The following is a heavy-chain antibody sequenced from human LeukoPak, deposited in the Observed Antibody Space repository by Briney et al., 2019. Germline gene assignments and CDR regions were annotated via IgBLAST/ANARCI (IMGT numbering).Heavy chain of an antibody. CDR2: ISSSSSYI. CDR3: ARDNHDAFDI. J-gene: IGHJ3*02. Sequence: GGSLRLSCAASGFTFSSYSMNWVRQAPGKGLEWVSSISSSSSYIYYADSVKGRFTISRDNAKNSLYLQINSLRAEDTAVYYCARDNHDAFDIWGQGTMVTVSS. CDR1: GFTFSSYS. V-gene: IGHV3-21*01.